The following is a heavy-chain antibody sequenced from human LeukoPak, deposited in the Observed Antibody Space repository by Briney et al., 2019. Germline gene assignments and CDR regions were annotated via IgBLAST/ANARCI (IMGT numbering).Heavy chain of an antibody. CDR3: ARGLRYFDWSQNWFDP. J-gene: IGHJ5*02. CDR2: IWYDGSTK. V-gene: IGHV3-33*08. D-gene: IGHD3-9*01. Sequence: PGGSLRLSCAASGFNFSSYGMHWVRQAPGKGLEWEAIIWYDGSTKYYADSVKGRFTISRDNSKNTLYLQMNSLRAEDTAAYYCARGLRYFDWSQNWFDPWGQGTLVTVSS. CDR1: GFNFSSYG.